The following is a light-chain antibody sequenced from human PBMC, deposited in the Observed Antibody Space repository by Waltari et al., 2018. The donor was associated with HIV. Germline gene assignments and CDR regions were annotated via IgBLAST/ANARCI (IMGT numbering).Light chain of an antibody. CDR2: SNN. V-gene: IGLV1-44*01. CDR3: AAWDDSLSWV. Sequence: QSVLTQPPSASGTPGQGVSISCSGSNSNIGRTTVTWYRQLPGTAPKLLIDSNNQRPSGVPDRFSGSKSGTSASLAISGLQSEDEADYYCAAWDDSLSWVFGRGTKLTVL. J-gene: IGLJ3*02. CDR1: NSNIGRTT.